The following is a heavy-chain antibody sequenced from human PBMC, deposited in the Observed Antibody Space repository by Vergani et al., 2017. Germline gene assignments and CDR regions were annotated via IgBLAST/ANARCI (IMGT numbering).Heavy chain of an antibody. CDR2: MHTTGTT. V-gene: IGHV4-61*02. Sequence: QVQLQESGPGLVKPSQTLSLTCSVSGGSISSGSYYWSWIRQPAGKRLEWIGHMHTTGTTNYNPSLKSRATISVDTSKNQFSLNLSSVTAADTAVYYCAREATRSWDWGQGTLVTVSS. D-gene: IGHD1-26*01. CDR3: AREATRSWD. CDR1: GGSISSGSYY. J-gene: IGHJ4*02.